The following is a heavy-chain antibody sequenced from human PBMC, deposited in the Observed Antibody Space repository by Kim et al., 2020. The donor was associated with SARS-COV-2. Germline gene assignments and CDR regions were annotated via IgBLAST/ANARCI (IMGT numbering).Heavy chain of an antibody. CDR3: ATLYSNYDWFDP. Sequence: NASPSFQGHVTISADKSISTAYLQWSSLKASDTAMYYCATLYSNYDWFDPWGQGTLVTVSS. J-gene: IGHJ5*02. V-gene: IGHV5-10-1*01. D-gene: IGHD4-4*01.